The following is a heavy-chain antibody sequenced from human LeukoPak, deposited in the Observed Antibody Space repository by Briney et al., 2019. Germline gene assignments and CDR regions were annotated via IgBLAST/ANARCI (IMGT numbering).Heavy chain of an antibody. CDR3: ARHEGYSSSWYPAFDY. CDR2: IYYSGST. D-gene: IGHD6-13*01. CDR1: GGSISSYY. J-gene: IGHJ4*02. Sequence: PSETLSLTCTVSGGSISSYYWNWIRQPPGKGLGGMGYIYYSGSTIYNPSLKSRVTISVDTSKNQFSLKLSSVTAADTAVYYCARHEGYSSSWYPAFDYWGQGTLVTVSS. V-gene: IGHV4-59*08.